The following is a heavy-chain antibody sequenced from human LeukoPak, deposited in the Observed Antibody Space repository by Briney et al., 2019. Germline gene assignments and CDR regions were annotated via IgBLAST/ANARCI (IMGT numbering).Heavy chain of an antibody. J-gene: IGHJ4*02. Sequence: SETLSLTCTVSGGSISSGGYYWSWIRQHTGKGLEWIGYIYYSGSTYYNPSLKSRVTISVDMSKNQFSLKLSSVTAADTAVYYCARVVQVPAVYFDFWGQGTLVTVSS. CDR1: GGSISSGGYY. CDR3: ARVVQVPAVYFDF. CDR2: IYYSGST. D-gene: IGHD2-2*01. V-gene: IGHV4-31*03.